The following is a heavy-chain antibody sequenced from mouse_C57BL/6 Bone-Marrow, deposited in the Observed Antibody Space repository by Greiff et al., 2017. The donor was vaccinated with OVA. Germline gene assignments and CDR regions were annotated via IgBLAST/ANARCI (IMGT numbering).Heavy chain of an antibody. CDR2: IYPGDGDT. V-gene: IGHV1-82*01. CDR1: GYAFSSSW. Sequence: QVQLQQSGPELVKPGASVKISCKASGYAFSSSWMNWVKQRPGKGLEWIGRIYPGDGDTNYNGKFKGKATLTADKSSSTAYMQLSSLTSEDSAVYFCAAPGPYYAMDYWGQGTSVTVSS. J-gene: IGHJ4*01. CDR3: AAPGPYYAMDY. D-gene: IGHD3-1*01.